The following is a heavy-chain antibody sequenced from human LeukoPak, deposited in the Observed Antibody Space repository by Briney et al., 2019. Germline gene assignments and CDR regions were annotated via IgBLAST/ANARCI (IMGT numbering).Heavy chain of an antibody. D-gene: IGHD2-21*01. Sequence: GGSLRLSCAASGFTFSSSAMSWVRQAPGKGLEWVSGITGSGANTYYADSVKGRFTISRDNSKNTLHLQVNSLRGEDTAVYYCAKDRIRAADYWGQGTLVTVSS. CDR1: GFTFSSSA. J-gene: IGHJ4*02. CDR3: AKDRIRAADY. CDR2: ITGSGANT. V-gene: IGHV3-23*01.